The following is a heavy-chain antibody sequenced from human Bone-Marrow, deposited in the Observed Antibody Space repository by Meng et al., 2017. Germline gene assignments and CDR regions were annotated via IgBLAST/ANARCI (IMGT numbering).Heavy chain of an antibody. CDR3: AREASPEYYFDY. CDR2: IYYSGST. J-gene: IGHJ4*02. Sequence: HVQLQESGPGLVKPSQPLSLTCTVSGGSISSGGYYWSWIRQHPGKGLEWIGYIYYSGSTYYNPSLKSLVTISVDTSKNQFSLKLSSVTAADTAVYYCAREASPEYYFDYWGQGTLVTVSS. V-gene: IGHV4-31*01. D-gene: IGHD1-14*01. CDR1: GGSISSGGYY.